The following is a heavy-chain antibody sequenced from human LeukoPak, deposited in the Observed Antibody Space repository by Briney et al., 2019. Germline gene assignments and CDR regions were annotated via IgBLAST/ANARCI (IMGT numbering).Heavy chain of an antibody. J-gene: IGHJ4*02. V-gene: IGHV4-39*01. Sequence: SETLSLTCTVSVGSLSSSSYYWVWIRHPPGKGLEWIGTIYHTGSTYYNPSLKNRVAISVDTSKSHLSLKLTSVTAADTAVYFCARHWGSTMTHLDYWGQGTLVTVSS. CDR2: IYHTGST. D-gene: IGHD3-22*01. CDR1: VGSLSSSSYY. CDR3: ARHWGSTMTHLDY.